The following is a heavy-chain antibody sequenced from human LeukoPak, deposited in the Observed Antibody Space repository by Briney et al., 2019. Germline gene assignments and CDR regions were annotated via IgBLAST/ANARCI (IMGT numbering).Heavy chain of an antibody. CDR3: AKPRYDFWSGYTLDP. D-gene: IGHD3-3*01. Sequence: ASVKVSCKGSGYTFTGYYMHWVRQAPGQGLEWMGWINPNSGGTNYAQKFQGRVTMTRDTSISTAYMELSRLRSDDTAVYYCAKPRYDFWSGYTLDPWGQGTLVTVSS. V-gene: IGHV1-2*02. J-gene: IGHJ5*02. CDR1: GYTFTGYY. CDR2: INPNSGGT.